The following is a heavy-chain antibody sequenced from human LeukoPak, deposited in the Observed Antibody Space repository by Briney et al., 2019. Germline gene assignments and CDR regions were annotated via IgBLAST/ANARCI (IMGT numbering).Heavy chain of an antibody. D-gene: IGHD6-13*01. V-gene: IGHV3-23*01. Sequence: GGSLRLSCVASGFTFSSYAMSWVRQAPGKGLEWVSAISGSGGTIYNADSVTGWFTISRDNSKNTLYLQMNSLRAENTAVYYCAKEGYSSTWNADFDFWGQGTLVTVSS. J-gene: IGHJ4*02. CDR1: GFTFSSYA. CDR3: AKEGYSSTWNADFDF. CDR2: ISGSGGTI.